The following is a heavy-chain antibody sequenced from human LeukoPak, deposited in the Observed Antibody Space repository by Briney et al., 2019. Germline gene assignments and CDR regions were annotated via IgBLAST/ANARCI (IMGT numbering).Heavy chain of an antibody. D-gene: IGHD4/OR15-4a*01. V-gene: IGHV3-7*03. CDR1: EFTFSSYW. CDR3: ARRAGAYSHPYDY. J-gene: IGHJ4*02. CDR2: IKQDGSEK. Sequence: GGSLRLSCAASEFTFSSYWMSWVRQAPGKGLEWVASIKQDGSEKYYVDSVKGRVTISRDNSKNTLYLQMNSLRAEDTAVYYCARRAGAYSHPYDYWGQGTLVTVSS.